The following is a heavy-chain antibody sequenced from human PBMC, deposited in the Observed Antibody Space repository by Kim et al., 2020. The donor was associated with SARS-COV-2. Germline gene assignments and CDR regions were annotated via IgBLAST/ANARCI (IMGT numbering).Heavy chain of an antibody. CDR1: GFTFSSYG. D-gene: IGHD3-22*01. J-gene: IGHJ6*01. Sequence: GGSLRLSCAVSGFTFSSYGMHWVRQAPGKGLEWVAVIWYDGSNKYYADSVKGRFTTSRDNSKNTLYLQMNSLRAEDTAVYYCAKDTYYYDSSGYYYSYYG. V-gene: IGHV3-33*06. CDR3: AKDTYYYDSSGYYYSYYG. CDR2: IWYDGSNK.